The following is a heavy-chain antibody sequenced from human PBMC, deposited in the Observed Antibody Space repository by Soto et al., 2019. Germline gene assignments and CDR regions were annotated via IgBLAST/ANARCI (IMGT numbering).Heavy chain of an antibody. J-gene: IGHJ6*03. V-gene: IGHV1-18*01. D-gene: IGHD2-15*01. CDR2: ISAYNGNT. Sequence: QVQLVQSGAEVKKPGASVKVSCKASGYTFTSYGISWVRQAPGQGLEWMGWISAYNGNTNYAQKLQGRVTMTTDTSTSTAYMELRSLRSDDTAVYYCARLVAATRTQAEFGYYYYYMDVWGKGTTVTVSS. CDR3: ARLVAATRTQAEFGYYYYYMDV. CDR1: GYTFTSYG.